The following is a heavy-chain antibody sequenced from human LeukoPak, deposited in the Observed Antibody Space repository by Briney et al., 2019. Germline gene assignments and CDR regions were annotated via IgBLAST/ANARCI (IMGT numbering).Heavy chain of an antibody. Sequence: PGGSLRLSCAASGFTFSTYAMTWVRQAPGKGLEWVSTISGSGGSTYYADPVKGRFTISRDNSKNTLYLQMNSLRAEDTAVYYCAKGTSSLGDYWGQGTLVTVSS. CDR2: ISGSGGST. CDR3: AKGTSSLGDY. D-gene: IGHD3/OR15-3a*01. V-gene: IGHV3-23*01. J-gene: IGHJ4*02. CDR1: GFTFSTYA.